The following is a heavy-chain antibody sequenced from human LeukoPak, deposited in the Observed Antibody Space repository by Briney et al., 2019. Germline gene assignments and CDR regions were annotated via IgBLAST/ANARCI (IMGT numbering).Heavy chain of an antibody. CDR1: GFTFSSYS. V-gene: IGHV3-21*01. D-gene: IGHD2-15*01. J-gene: IGHJ4*02. CDR3: ASHCSGGSCYSNGY. Sequence: GGSLRLSCAASGFTFSSYSMNWARQAPGKGLEWVSSISSSSSYIYYADSVKGRFTISRGNAKNSLYLQMNSLRAEDTAVYYCASHCSGGSCYSNGYWGQGTLVTVSS. CDR2: ISSSSSYI.